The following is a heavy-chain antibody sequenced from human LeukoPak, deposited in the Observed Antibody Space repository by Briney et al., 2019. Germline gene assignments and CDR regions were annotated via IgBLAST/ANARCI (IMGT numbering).Heavy chain of an antibody. D-gene: IGHD6-13*01. Sequence: GGSLRLSCAASGFTFSSYGMHWVRQAPGKGLEWVAVIWYDGSNKYYADSVKGRFTISRDNSKNTLYLQMNSLRAEDTAVYYCARDGVGHSGPSSNFGYWGQGTLVTVSS. J-gene: IGHJ4*02. V-gene: IGHV3-33*01. CDR2: IWYDGSNK. CDR3: ARDGVGHSGPSSNFGY. CDR1: GFTFSSYG.